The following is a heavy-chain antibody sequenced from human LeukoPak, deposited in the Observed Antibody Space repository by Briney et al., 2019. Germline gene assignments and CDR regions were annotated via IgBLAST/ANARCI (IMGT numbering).Heavy chain of an antibody. D-gene: IGHD6-13*01. Sequence: PGGSLRLSCVASEFTFSNYWIHWVRQPPGKGLVWVSRIRYDGIVTNYADSVEGRFTISRDNAKNTVHLQMNSLRDDDTAVYYCAREGSSSWYDYWGQATLVTVSS. CDR1: EFTFSNYW. J-gene: IGHJ4*02. CDR3: AREGSSSWYDY. CDR2: IRYDGIVT. V-gene: IGHV3-74*01.